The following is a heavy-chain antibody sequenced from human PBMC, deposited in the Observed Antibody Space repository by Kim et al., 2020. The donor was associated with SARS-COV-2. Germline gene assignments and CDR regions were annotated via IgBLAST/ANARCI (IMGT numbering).Heavy chain of an antibody. J-gene: IGHJ4*02. Sequence: GESLKISCKGSGYSFTSYWIGWVRQMPGKGLEWMGIIYPGDSDTRYSPSFQGQVTISADKSISTAYLQWSSLKASDTAMYYCARRNYYGSGSYYQNEESTDYFDYWGQGPLVTVSS. CDR2: IYPGDSDT. D-gene: IGHD3-10*01. V-gene: IGHV5-51*01. CDR3: ARRNYYGSGSYYQNEESTDYFDY. CDR1: GYSFTSYW.